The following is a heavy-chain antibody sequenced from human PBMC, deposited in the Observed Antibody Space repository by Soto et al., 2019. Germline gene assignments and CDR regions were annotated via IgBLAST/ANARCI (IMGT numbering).Heavy chain of an antibody. V-gene: IGHV3-23*01. CDR1: GFTFSSYA. Sequence: GGSLRLSCAASGFTFSSYAMSWVRQAPGKGLEWVSAISGSGGSTYYADSVKGRFTISRDNSKNTLYLPMNSLRAEDTAVYYCAKRDCSGGSCYPIYWGQGTLVTVSS. D-gene: IGHD2-15*01. J-gene: IGHJ4*02. CDR3: AKRDCSGGSCYPIY. CDR2: ISGSGGST.